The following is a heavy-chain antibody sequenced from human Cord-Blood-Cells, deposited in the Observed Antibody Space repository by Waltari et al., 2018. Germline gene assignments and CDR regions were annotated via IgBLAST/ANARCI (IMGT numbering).Heavy chain of an antibody. CDR3: VRGVWFREYYFDY. J-gene: IGHJ4*02. CDR1: GGSFSGYY. D-gene: IGHD3-10*01. Sequence: QVQLQQWGAGLLKPSETLSLTCAVYGGSFSGYYWSWIRQPPGKGLEWIGEINHSGSTNYNPSLKSRVTISVDTSKNQFSLKLSSVTAADTAVYYCVRGVWFREYYFDYWGQGTLVTVSS. V-gene: IGHV4-34*01. CDR2: INHSGST.